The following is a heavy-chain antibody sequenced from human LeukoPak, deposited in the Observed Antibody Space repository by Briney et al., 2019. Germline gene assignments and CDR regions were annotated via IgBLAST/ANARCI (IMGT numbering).Heavy chain of an antibody. Sequence: GASVKVSCMASRFTFTSSAMQWVRQARGQRLEWIGWIVVGSGNTNYAQKFQERVTIARDMSTSTAYMELSSLRSEDTAVYYCAADQGGSYYYYGMDVWGQGTTVTVSS. J-gene: IGHJ6*02. CDR2: IVVGSGNT. CDR3: AADQGGSYYYYGMDV. V-gene: IGHV1-58*02. D-gene: IGHD1-26*01. CDR1: RFTFTSSA.